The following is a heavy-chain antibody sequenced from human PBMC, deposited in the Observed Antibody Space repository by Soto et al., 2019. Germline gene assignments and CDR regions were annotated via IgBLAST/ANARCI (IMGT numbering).Heavy chain of an antibody. Sequence: EVQLVESGGGLVQPGGSLRLSCAASGFTFSSYAMHWVRQAPGKGLEYVSAISSNGGSTYYANSVKGRFTISRDNSKNTLYLQMGCLRAEDMAVYYCARQWLDSYSFDYWGQGTLVTVSS. J-gene: IGHJ4*02. D-gene: IGHD6-19*01. CDR3: ARQWLDSYSFDY. CDR1: GFTFSSYA. CDR2: ISSNGGST. V-gene: IGHV3-64*01.